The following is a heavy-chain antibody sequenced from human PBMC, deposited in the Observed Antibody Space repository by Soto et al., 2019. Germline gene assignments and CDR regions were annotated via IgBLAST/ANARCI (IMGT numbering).Heavy chain of an antibody. Sequence: QVQLVESGGGVVQPGRSLRPSCAASGLTFSSYAMPWVRQAPGKGLGWVAVISFDGSNKYYADSVKGRFTISRDNSKNTLYLQMNSLRAEDTAVYYCARGLVESGTTAQADYYGMDVWGQGTTVTVSS. CDR2: ISFDGSNK. D-gene: IGHD1-1*01. V-gene: IGHV3-30-3*01. CDR1: GLTFSSYA. CDR3: ARGLVESGTTAQADYYGMDV. J-gene: IGHJ6*02.